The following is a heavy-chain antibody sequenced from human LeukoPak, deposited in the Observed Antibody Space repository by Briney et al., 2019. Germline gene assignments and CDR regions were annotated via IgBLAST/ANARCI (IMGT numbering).Heavy chain of an antibody. J-gene: IGHJ6*04. D-gene: IGHD3-10*01. Sequence: SVKVSCMASGGTFSSYAISWVRQAPGKGLEWMGGIIPIFGTANYAQKFQGRVTITADKSTSTAYMELSSLRSEDTAVYYCARGFVLSKFPNYYYYYGMDVWGKGTTVTVSS. CDR1: GGTFSSYA. V-gene: IGHV1-69*06. CDR3: ARGFVLSKFPNYYYYYGMDV. CDR2: IIPIFGTA.